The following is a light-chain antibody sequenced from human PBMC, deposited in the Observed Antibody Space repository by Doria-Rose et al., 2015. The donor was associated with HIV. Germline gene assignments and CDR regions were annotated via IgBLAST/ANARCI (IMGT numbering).Light chain of an antibody. Sequence: EIGLTQSPGTLSLSPGERATLSCRASQSFSSTYLAWYQQKPGQAPSLLIYDGSTRATGIPDRFSASGSATDFTLTINRLEPEDFAPYYCHQYGTSWSFGQGTKVEI. CDR2: DGS. CDR1: QSFSSTY. J-gene: IGKJ1*01. V-gene: IGKV3-20*01. CDR3: HQYGTSWS.